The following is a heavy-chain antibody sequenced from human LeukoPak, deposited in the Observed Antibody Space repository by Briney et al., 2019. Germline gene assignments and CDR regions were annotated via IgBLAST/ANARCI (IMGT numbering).Heavy chain of an antibody. Sequence: GESLKISCKGSGYSFTSYWIGWVRQMPGKGLEWMGIIYPGDSDTRYSPSFQGRVTISADKSISTAYLQWSSLKASDTAMYYCARLVRDFWSGYYGDYFDYWGQGTLVTVSS. CDR2: IYPGDSDT. CDR1: GYSFTSYW. J-gene: IGHJ4*02. V-gene: IGHV5-51*01. CDR3: ARLVRDFWSGYYGDYFDY. D-gene: IGHD3-3*01.